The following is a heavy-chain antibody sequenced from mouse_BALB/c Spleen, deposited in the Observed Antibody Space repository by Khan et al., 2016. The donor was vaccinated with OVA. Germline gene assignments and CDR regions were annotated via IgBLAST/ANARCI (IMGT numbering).Heavy chain of an antibody. Sequence: VQLQESGAGLVKPGASVRLSCKATGYTFTDYIIHWVKQRSGQGLEWIGWFYPGTSSMEYSEKFKDKATLTADKSSTTVYMELSGWTSEASAVYVCARQIYCGNYDFAMDYWGQGTSVTVSS. D-gene: IGHD2-1*01. CDR3: ARQIYCGNYDFAMDY. J-gene: IGHJ4*01. CDR2: FYPGTSSM. V-gene: IGHV1-62-2*01. CDR1: GYTFTDYI.